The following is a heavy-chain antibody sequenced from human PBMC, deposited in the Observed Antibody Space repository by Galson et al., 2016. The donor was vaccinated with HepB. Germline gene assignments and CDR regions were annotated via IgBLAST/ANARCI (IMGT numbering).Heavy chain of an antibody. J-gene: IGHJ4*02. Sequence: PGQGLEWMAWINTGTPGDTLYAQSLQGRLTLTTDPSTTTAYMNLRSLGSDDTAVYFCARDFCTGVSCNHALGHWGQGTLVTVSS. CDR2: INTGTPGDT. CDR3: ARDFCTGVSCNHALGH. D-gene: IGHD2-8*02. V-gene: IGHV1-18*01.